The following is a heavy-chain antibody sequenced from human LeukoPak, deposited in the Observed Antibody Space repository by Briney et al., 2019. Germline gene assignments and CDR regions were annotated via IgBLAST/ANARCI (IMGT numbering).Heavy chain of an antibody. J-gene: IGHJ4*02. Sequence: PGGSLRLSCAASGFTFSSYAMHWVRQTPGKGLEWVAVISYDGSKKYYADSVKGRFTISRDDSRNTVYLQLNNLRVEDTAIYYCARASWISTADAVCWGQGTQVTVSS. CDR3: ARASWISTADAVC. D-gene: IGHD2-2*03. V-gene: IGHV3-30*14. CDR2: ISYDGSKK. CDR1: GFTFSSYA.